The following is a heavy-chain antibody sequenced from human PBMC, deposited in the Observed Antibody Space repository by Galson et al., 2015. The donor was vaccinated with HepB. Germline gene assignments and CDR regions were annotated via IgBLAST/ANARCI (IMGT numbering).Heavy chain of an antibody. Sequence: SVKVSCKASGYTFTSYGISWVRQAPGQGLEWMGWISAYNGNTNYAQKLQGRVTMTTDTSTRTAYMELRSLRSDDTAVYYCARDKGNVNVLRYFAFVDYWGQGTLVTVSS. CDR3: ARDKGNVNVLRYFAFVDY. J-gene: IGHJ4*02. D-gene: IGHD3-9*01. CDR2: ISAYNGNT. V-gene: IGHV1-18*04. CDR1: GYTFTSYG.